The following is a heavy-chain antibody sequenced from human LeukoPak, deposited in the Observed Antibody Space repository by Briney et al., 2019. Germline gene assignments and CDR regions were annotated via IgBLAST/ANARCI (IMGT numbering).Heavy chain of an antibody. Sequence: SETLSLTCTVSGGSISSYYWSWIRQPPGKGLEWIGYIYYSGSTNYNPSLESRVTISVDTSKNQFSLKLSSVTAADTAVYYCARDSDHYGDYEEVWFDPWGQGTLVTVSS. CDR2: IYYSGST. V-gene: IGHV4-59*01. J-gene: IGHJ5*02. CDR1: GGSISSYY. CDR3: ARDSDHYGDYEEVWFDP. D-gene: IGHD4-17*01.